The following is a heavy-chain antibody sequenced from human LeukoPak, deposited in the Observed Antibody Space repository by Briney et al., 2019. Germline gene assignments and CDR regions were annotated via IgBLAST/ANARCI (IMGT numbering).Heavy chain of an antibody. CDR2: IYYSGST. V-gene: IGHV4-59*01. Sequence: PSETLSLTCTVPDFSISRYYWSSIRQPPGRGLEWIGYIYYSGSTNYNTSLKSRVTISVDPSKNQFYLKLSSVTGVYKSVYCCPRTAYHISVRHFLYWYLDLWGRGTLVTVSS. CDR3: PRTAYHISVRHFLYWYLDL. J-gene: IGHJ2*01. D-gene: IGHD3-9*01. CDR1: DFSISRYY.